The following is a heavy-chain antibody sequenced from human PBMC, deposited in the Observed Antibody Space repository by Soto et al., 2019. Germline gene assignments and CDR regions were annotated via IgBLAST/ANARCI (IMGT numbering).Heavy chain of an antibody. J-gene: IGHJ5*02. Sequence: VASVKVSCKASGGTFSTYAISWVRQAPGQGLEWMGGIIPIFGTATYAQKFQGRVTITADESTSTAYMELRSLKSDDTAVYYCAKALTMASPNWFDPWGQGTQVTVSS. CDR3: AKALTMASPNWFDP. D-gene: IGHD3-10*01. CDR2: IIPIFGTA. V-gene: IGHV1-69*13. CDR1: GGTFSTYA.